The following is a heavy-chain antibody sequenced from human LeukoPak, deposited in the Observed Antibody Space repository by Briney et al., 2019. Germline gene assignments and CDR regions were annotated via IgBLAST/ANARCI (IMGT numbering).Heavy chain of an antibody. D-gene: IGHD2-2*01. CDR1: GFGVSDNY. V-gene: IGHV3-23*01. J-gene: IGHJ4*02. Sequence: GGSLRLSCTVSGFGVSDNYMSWVRQAPGKGLEWVSAISGSGGSTYYADSVKGRFTISRDNSKNTLYLQMSSLRAEDTAVYYCAKGLGDIVVVPAAEFDYWGQGTLVTVSS. CDR3: AKGLGDIVVVPAAEFDY. CDR2: ISGSGGST.